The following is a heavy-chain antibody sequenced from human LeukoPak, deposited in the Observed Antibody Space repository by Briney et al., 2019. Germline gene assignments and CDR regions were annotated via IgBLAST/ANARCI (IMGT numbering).Heavy chain of an antibody. Sequence: SVKVSFKASGGTFTSYAISWVRQAPGQGLEWMGRIIPIFGIANYSQKFQGRVTITADKCTSTAYMELRSLRSEDTAVYYCARDSIDYSWGFDPWGQGTLVTVSS. J-gene: IGHJ5*02. V-gene: IGHV1-69*04. CDR3: ARDSIDYSWGFDP. D-gene: IGHD4-11*01. CDR1: GGTFTSYA. CDR2: IIPIFGIA.